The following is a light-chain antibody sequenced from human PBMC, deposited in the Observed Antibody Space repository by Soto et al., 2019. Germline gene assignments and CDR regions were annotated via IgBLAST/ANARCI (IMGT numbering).Light chain of an antibody. Sequence: QSALTQPASVSGSPGQSTTISCTGTSSDVGSYNYVSWYQQHPGKAPKLMIYEVSDRPSGISSRFSGSKSGNTASLTISGLQTEDEADYYCSSYTSSSTLFGTGTRSPS. J-gene: IGLJ1*01. CDR2: EVS. V-gene: IGLV2-14*01. CDR1: SSDVGSYNY. CDR3: SSYTSSSTL.